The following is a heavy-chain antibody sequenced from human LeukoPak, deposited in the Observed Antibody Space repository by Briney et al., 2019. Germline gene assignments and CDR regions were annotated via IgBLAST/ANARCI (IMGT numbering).Heavy chain of an antibody. V-gene: IGHV3-7*01. Sequence: GGSLRLSCAASGFSFSNYWMNWVRQTPGKGLEWVANIKYDASEQYYVDSVKGRFTISRDNAKNSLYLQMNILRAEDTAVYYCARDSVRGRPLVAFDIWGQGTMVTVSS. D-gene: IGHD3-10*01. CDR2: IKYDASEQ. J-gene: IGHJ3*02. CDR1: GFSFSNYW. CDR3: ARDSVRGRPLVAFDI.